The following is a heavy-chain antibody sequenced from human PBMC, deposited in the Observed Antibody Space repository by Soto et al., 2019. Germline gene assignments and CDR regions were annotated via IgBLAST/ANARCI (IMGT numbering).Heavy chain of an antibody. CDR1: SGSLSDYF. V-gene: IGHV4-34*01. CDR2: ITQRGST. CDR3: VSPRLGSPRKT. D-gene: IGHD4-17*01. Sequence: PSETLSNGCAVHSGSLSDYFWSWIRQSPGKGLQWIGEITQRGSTNYNPSLESRVTISVDTSKNQFSLSLESVTAADMAVYFCVSPRLGSPRKTWGQGTMVT. J-gene: IGHJ3*01.